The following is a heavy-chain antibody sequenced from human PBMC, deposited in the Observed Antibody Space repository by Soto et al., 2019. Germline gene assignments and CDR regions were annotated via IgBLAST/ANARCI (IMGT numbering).Heavy chain of an antibody. CDR2: IIPIFGTA. V-gene: IGHV1-69*01. Sequence: QVQLVQSGAEVKKPGSSVKVSCKASGGTFSSYAISWVRQAPGQGLEWMGGIIPIFGTANYAQKLQGRVTITADESTSTAYMELSSLRSEDTAVYYCARGQYEYVWGSYRPHYFDYWGQGTLVTGSS. D-gene: IGHD3-16*02. J-gene: IGHJ4*02. CDR1: GGTFSSYA. CDR3: ARGQYEYVWGSYRPHYFDY.